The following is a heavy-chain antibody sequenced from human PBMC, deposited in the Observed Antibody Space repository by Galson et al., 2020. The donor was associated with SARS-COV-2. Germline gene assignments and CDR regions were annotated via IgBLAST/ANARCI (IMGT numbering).Heavy chain of an antibody. CDR2: IYYGGST. J-gene: IGHJ4*02. V-gene: IGHV4-31*03. CDR3: AGTQRGGQIVYFDY. D-gene: IGHD2-15*01. CDR1: GGSISSGGYY. Sequence: ASETLSLTCTVSGGSISSGGYYWNWIRQHPGKGLVWIGYIYYGGSTNYNPSLKGRVTISVDTSKNQFSLRLSSVTAADTAVYFCAGTQRGGQIVYFDYWGQGTMVTVSS.